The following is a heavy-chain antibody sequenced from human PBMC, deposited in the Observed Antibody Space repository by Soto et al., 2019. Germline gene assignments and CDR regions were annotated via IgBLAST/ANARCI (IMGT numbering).Heavy chain of an antibody. J-gene: IGHJ4*02. CDR2: VWYDGTNK. D-gene: IGHD6-13*01. V-gene: IGHV3-33*03. CDR1: GFTFHSYG. Sequence: QVQLVEAGGGVVLPGRSRRLSCEASGFTFHSYGMHWVRQAPGKGLEWVAVVWYDGTNKKYADSVKGRFNIYRDKSKNTLYRQMGMLRAEETGIYYCANGGHSSSWYRLEGLCFDCWVQGSLVTVSS. CDR3: ANGGHSSSWYRLEGLCFDC.